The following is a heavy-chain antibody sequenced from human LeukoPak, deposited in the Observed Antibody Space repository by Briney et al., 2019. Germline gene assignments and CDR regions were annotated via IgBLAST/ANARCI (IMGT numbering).Heavy chain of an antibody. CDR1: GDSISSDY. V-gene: IGHV4-59*01. D-gene: IGHD2-21*01. Sequence: ETLSLTCTVSGDSISSDYWSWIRQPPGKGLEWIGYIYDSGSTHYNPSLSRRVTISVDTSKNQFSLKLSSVTAADTAVYYCARGVVIAPQTFDYWGQGTLVTVSS. CDR2: IYDSGST. J-gene: IGHJ4*02. CDR3: ARGVVIAPQTFDY.